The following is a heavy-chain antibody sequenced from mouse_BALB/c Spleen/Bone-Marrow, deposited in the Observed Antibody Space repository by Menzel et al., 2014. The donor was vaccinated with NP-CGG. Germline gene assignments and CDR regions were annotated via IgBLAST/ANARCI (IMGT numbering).Heavy chain of an antibody. D-gene: IGHD1-1*01. CDR2: INPDSSTI. Sequence: EVQLQESGGGLVQPGGSPKLSCAASGFDFSRYWMSWVRQAPGKGLEWIGEINPDSSTINYTPSLKDKFIISRDNAKNTLYLQMSKVRSEDTALYYCSRLYYYGNFAYWGQGTLVTVSA. V-gene: IGHV4-1*02. J-gene: IGHJ3*01. CDR1: GFDFSRYW. CDR3: SRLYYYGNFAY.